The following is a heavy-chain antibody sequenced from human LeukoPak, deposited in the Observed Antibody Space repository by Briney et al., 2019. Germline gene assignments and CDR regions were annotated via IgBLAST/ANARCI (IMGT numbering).Heavy chain of an antibody. V-gene: IGHV4-61*01. CDR1: GASFSSSRLY. CDR3: ARAQYSGYGRAFDI. J-gene: IGHJ3*02. CDR2: IYYSGST. Sequence: PSETLSLTCSVSGASFSSSRLYGGWVRQPPGKGLEWIGYIYYSGSTNYNPSLKSRVTISVDTSKNQFSLKLSSVTAADTAVYYCARAQYSGYGRAFDIWGQGTMVTVSS. D-gene: IGHD5-12*01.